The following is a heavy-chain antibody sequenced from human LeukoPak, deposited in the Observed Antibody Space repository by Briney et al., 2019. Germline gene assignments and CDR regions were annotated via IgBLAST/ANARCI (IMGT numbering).Heavy chain of an antibody. V-gene: IGHV3-21*01. CDR2: ISSSSSYI. CDR3: ARDWYHAIDY. D-gene: IGHD1-14*01. CDR1: GFTFSSYS. J-gene: IGHJ4*02. Sequence: GGSLRLSCAASGFTFSSYSMNWVRQAPGKGLEWVSSISSSSSYIYYADSVKGRFTISRDNAKNSLYLQMNNLRVEDTAIYYCARDWYHAIDYWGQGALVTVSS.